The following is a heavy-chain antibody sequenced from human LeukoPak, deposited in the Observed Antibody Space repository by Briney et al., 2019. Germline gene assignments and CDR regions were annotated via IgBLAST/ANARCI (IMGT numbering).Heavy chain of an antibody. J-gene: IGHJ4*02. CDR3: ARDLGAVGAIDY. CDR2: ISSSSSYI. Sequence: GGSLRLSCAASGFTFSSYSMNWVRQAPGKRLEWVSSISSSSSYIYYADSVKGRFTISRDNAKNSLYLQMNSLRAEDTAVYYCARDLGAVGAIDYWGQGTLVTVSS. D-gene: IGHD1-26*01. CDR1: GFTFSSYS. V-gene: IGHV3-21*01.